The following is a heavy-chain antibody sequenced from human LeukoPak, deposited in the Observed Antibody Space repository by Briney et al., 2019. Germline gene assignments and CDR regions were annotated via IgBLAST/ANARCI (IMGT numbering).Heavy chain of an antibody. CDR2: ISYSGST. CDR3: ARLGLDGFGELDY. V-gene: IGHV4-39*01. CDR1: RVSISTSSHY. J-gene: IGHJ4*02. D-gene: IGHD3-10*01. Sequence: SETLSLTCTVSRVSISTSSHYWGWVRQPPGKGLEWIASISYSGSTYYNPSLKGRVTISVDTSKNQFSLNLSSVTATDTAVYYCARLGLDGFGELDYWGQGTLVTVSS.